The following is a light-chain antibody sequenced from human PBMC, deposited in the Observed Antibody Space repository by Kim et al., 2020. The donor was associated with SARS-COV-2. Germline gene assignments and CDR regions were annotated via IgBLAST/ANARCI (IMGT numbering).Light chain of an antibody. CDR3: QSYNRDNVL. CDR2: EDD. Sequence: NFMLTQPHSVSESPGKTVTISCTRSSGSIDDNYVQWYQQRPGGVPTTVIYEDDQRPSGVSDRFSGSIDNSSNSASHTISGLRTEDEADYYCQSYNRDNVLFGGGTQLTDL. J-gene: IGLJ2*01. V-gene: IGLV6-57*04. CDR1: SGSIDDNY.